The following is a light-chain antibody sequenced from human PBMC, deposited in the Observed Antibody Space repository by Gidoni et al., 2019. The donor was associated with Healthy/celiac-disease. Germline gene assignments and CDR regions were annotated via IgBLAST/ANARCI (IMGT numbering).Light chain of an antibody. CDR2: AAS. V-gene: IGKV1-9*01. CDR3: QHLGT. Sequence: DIQLTQSPSFLSASVGDRVPITCWASQGISSYLAWYQQKPGKAPTLLIYAASTLQSGVPSRFSGSGSGTEFTLTISSLQPEDFATYYCQHLGTFXQGTKVEIK. J-gene: IGKJ1*01. CDR1: QGISSY.